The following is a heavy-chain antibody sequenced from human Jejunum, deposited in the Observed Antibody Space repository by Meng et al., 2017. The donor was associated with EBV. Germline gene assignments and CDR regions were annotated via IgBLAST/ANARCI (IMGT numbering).Heavy chain of an antibody. V-gene: IGHV3-15*05. CDR3: TYKGA. CDR1: GITLSNAW. D-gene: IGHD1-1*01. J-gene: IGHJ5*02. Sequence: EVQLVASXXGXEXXGGSLRLSCAAAGITLSNAWMSWVRQAPGKGLEWVARIKSNTDGGTTDYAASVKGRFTISRDDSKNTLFLQMNSLETEDTAIYYCTYKGAWGQGTLGTVSS. CDR2: IKSNTDGGTT.